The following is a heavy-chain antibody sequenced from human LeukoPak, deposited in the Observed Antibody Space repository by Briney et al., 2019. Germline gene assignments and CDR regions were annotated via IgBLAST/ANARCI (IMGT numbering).Heavy chain of an antibody. D-gene: IGHD2-15*01. CDR1: GGSISSGGYY. V-gene: IGHV4-31*03. Sequence: SETLSLTCTVSGGSISSGGYYWSWIRQHPGKGLEWIGYIYYSGSTYYNPSLKSRVTISVDTSKNQFSLKLSSVTAADTAVYYCARALSDIVVVVAATGWFDPWGQGTLVTVSS. CDR3: ARALSDIVVVVAATGWFDP. CDR2: IYYSGST. J-gene: IGHJ5*02.